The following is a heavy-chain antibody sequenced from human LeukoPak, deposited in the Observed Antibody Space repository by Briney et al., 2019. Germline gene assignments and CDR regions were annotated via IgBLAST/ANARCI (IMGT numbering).Heavy chain of an antibody. D-gene: IGHD2-2*01. V-gene: IGHV3-23*01. CDR1: GFTFSSYA. Sequence: GGSLRLSCAASGFTFSSYAMSWVRQAPGKGLEWVSAISGSGGSTYYADSVKGRFTISRDNSKNTLYLQMNSLRAEDTAVYCCAKGSGDCSSTSCYRVYWGQGTLVTVSS. J-gene: IGHJ4*02. CDR2: ISGSGGST. CDR3: AKGSGDCSSTSCYRVY.